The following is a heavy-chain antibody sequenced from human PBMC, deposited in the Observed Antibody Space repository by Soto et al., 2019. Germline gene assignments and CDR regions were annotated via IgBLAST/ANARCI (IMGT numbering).Heavy chain of an antibody. Sequence: SETLSLTCTVSGGSISSGGYYWSWIRQHPGEGLEWIGYIYYSGSTYYNPSLKSRVTISVDTSKNQFSLKLSSVTAADTAVYYCASSQVLRFLEWPRGWFDPWGQGTLVTVSS. V-gene: IGHV4-31*03. J-gene: IGHJ5*02. CDR1: GGSISSGGYY. D-gene: IGHD3-3*01. CDR2: IYYSGST. CDR3: ASSQVLRFLEWPRGWFDP.